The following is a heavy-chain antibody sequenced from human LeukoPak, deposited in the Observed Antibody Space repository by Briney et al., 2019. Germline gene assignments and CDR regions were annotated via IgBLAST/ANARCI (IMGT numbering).Heavy chain of an antibody. CDR2: INPSGGST. J-gene: IGHJ4*02. D-gene: IGHD1-26*01. CDR3: AGRIVGAPFPDDFDY. Sequence: GASVKVSCKASRYTFTSYYMDWVRQAPGQGLEWMGIINPSGGSTSYAQKFQGRVTITADKSTSTAYMELSSLRSEDTAVYYCAGRIVGAPFPDDFDYWGQGTLVTVSS. V-gene: IGHV1-46*01. CDR1: RYTFTSYY.